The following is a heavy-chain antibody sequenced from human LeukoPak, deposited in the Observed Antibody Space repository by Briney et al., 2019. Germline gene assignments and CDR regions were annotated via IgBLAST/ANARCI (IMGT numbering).Heavy chain of an antibody. CDR3: ATSALIVVVPAAILR. CDR2: ISGSGGST. Sequence: PGGSLRLSCAASGFTFSSYAMSWVRQAPGKGLEWVSAISGSGGSTYYADSVKGRFTISRDNSKNTLYLQMNSLRAEDTAVYYCATSALIVVVPAAILRWGQGTLVTVSS. J-gene: IGHJ4*02. D-gene: IGHD2-2*02. CDR1: GFTFSSYA. V-gene: IGHV3-23*01.